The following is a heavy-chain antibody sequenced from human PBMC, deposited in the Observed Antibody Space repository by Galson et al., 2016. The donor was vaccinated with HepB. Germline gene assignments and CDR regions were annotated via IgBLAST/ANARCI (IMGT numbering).Heavy chain of an antibody. CDR1: GDSVSSNSAA. D-gene: IGHD6-19*01. CDR3: ARDTVRSGWYLFYFDY. V-gene: IGHV6-1*01. J-gene: IGHJ4*02. CDR2: TYYRSKWYN. Sequence: CAISGDSVSSNSAAWNWIRQSQSRGLEWLGRTYYRSKWYNEYAVPVKSRITIKSDTSKNQFSLQLNSVTPDDTAVYYCARDTVRSGWYLFYFDYWGQGTLVTVSS.